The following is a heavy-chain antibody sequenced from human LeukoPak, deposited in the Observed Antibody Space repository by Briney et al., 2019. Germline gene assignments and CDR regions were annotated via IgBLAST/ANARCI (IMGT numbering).Heavy chain of an antibody. CDR2: ISAYNGNT. V-gene: IGHV1-18*01. D-gene: IGHD3-10*01. CDR3: ARTYGSGSYYNGLIDY. J-gene: IGHJ4*02. CDR1: GYTFTSFD. Sequence: ASVKVSCKASGYTFTSFDVTWVRQAPGQGLEWMGWISAYNGNTNYAQKLQGSVTMTTDTSTSTAYMELRSLRSDDTAVYYCARTYGSGSYYNGLIDYWGQGTLVTVSS.